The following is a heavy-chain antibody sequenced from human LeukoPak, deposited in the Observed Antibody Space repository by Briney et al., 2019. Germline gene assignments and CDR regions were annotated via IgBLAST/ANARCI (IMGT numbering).Heavy chain of an antibody. CDR2: IHHSGRT. J-gene: IGHJ4*02. V-gene: IGHV4-38-2*01. CDR1: GYSISSGSY. Sequence: SETLSLTCAVSGYSISSGSYWGWIRQPPGKGLAWIGSIHHSGRTYYNPSLKSRVTISVDTSKNQFSLKVNSVTAADTAVYYCARGDFWSGYRTIDYWGQGTLVTVSS. CDR3: ARGDFWSGYRTIDY. D-gene: IGHD3-3*01.